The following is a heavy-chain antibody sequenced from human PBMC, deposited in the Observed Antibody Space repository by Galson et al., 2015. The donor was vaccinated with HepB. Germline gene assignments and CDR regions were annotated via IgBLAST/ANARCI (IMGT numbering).Heavy chain of an antibody. D-gene: IGHD3-3*01. CDR1: GFTFSSYG. CDR3: ARDNDFWSGYYDY. J-gene: IGHJ4*02. V-gene: IGHV3-33*01. CDR2: IWYDGSNK. Sequence: SLRLSCAASGFTFSSYGMHWVRQAPGKGLEWVAAIWYDGSNKYYADSVKGRFTISRDNSKNTLYLQMNSLRAEDTAVYYCARDNDFWSGYYDYWGQGTLVTVSS.